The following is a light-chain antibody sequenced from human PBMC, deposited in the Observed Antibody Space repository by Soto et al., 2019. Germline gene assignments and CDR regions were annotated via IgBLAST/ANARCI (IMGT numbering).Light chain of an antibody. Sequence: QSVLTQPASVSGSPGPSITISCTGTSSDVGSYNLVSWYQQHPGKAPKLLIYESSNRPSGVSNRVSGSKAGNTASLTISGLQAEEEADYCCWSYAGGSTSVVFVGGTKLNVL. J-gene: IGLJ2*01. CDR2: ESS. V-gene: IGLV2-23*01. CDR3: WSYAGGSTSVV. CDR1: SSDVGSYNL.